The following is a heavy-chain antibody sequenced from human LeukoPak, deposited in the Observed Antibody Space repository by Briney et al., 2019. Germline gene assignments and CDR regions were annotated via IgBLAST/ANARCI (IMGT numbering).Heavy chain of an antibody. V-gene: IGHV4-4*02. Sequence: KSSGTLSLTCAVSGGSISSSNWWSWVRQPPGKGLEWIGEIYHSGSTNYNPSLKSRVTISVDTSKNQFSLKLSSVTAADTAVYYCARVGGVDAFDIWGQGTMVTVSS. CDR3: ARVGGVDAFDI. J-gene: IGHJ3*02. CDR1: GGSISSSNW. D-gene: IGHD2-8*02. CDR2: IYHSGST.